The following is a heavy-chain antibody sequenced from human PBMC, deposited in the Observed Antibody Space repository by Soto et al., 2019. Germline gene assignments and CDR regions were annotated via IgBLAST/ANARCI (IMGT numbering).Heavy chain of an antibody. Sequence: SVKVSCKSSGGTFTSYAISWVRQAPGQGLEWMGGIIPIFGTANYAQKLQCIVTITADESTSTAYMELSSLRSEDTAVYYCARGHVDTAMSENYYYYGMDVWGQGTTVTVSS. D-gene: IGHD5-18*01. CDR3: ARGHVDTAMSENYYYYGMDV. J-gene: IGHJ6*02. CDR2: IIPIFGTA. V-gene: IGHV1-69*13. CDR1: GGTFTSYA.